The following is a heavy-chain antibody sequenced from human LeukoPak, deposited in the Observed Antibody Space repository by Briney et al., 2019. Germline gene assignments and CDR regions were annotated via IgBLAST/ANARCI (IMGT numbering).Heavy chain of an antibody. Sequence: GGSLRLSCAASGFTFSSYGMHWVRQAPGKGLEWVAVISYDGSNKYYADSVKGRFTISRDNSKNTLYLQMNSLRAEDTAVYYCARCAHYYFDYWGQGTLVTVSS. J-gene: IGHJ4*02. CDR1: GFTFSSYG. D-gene: IGHD3-10*01. CDR3: ARCAHYYFDY. CDR2: ISYDGSNK. V-gene: IGHV3-30*03.